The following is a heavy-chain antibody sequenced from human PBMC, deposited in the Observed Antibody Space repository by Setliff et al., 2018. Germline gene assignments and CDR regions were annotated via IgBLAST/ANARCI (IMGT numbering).Heavy chain of an antibody. CDR2: IIPILGIA. D-gene: IGHD6-19*01. J-gene: IGHJ6*03. CDR1: GYTFDIYA. CDR3: ARDAIAVAGYYYYYMDV. Sequence: SVKVSCKTSGYTFDIYAISWMRQAPGQGLEWMGGIIPILGIANYAQKFQGRVTITADKSTSTAYMELSSLRSEDTAVYYCARDAIAVAGYYYYYMDVWGKGTTVTVSS. V-gene: IGHV1-69*10.